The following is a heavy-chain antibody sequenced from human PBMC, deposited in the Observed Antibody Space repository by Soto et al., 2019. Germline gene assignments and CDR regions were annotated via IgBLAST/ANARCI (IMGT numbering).Heavy chain of an antibody. CDR3: AGIGVAAAIGTYGMDV. V-gene: IGHV3-21*01. CDR2: ISSSSTYI. J-gene: IGHJ6*02. CDR1: GFSFSSYS. Sequence: GGSLRLSCAASGFSFSSYSMNWVRQAPGKGLEWVSAISSSSTYIYYGDSVKGRFTISRDNAKNSLYLQMNSLRAEDTAVYYFAGIGVAAAIGTYGMDVWGQGTTVTVSS. D-gene: IGHD2-2*01.